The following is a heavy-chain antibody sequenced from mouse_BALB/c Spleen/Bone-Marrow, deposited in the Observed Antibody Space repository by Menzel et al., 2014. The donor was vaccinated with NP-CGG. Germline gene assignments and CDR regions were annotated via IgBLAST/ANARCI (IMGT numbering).Heavy chain of an antibody. V-gene: IGHV1-7*01. CDR2: INPSTGYT. CDR1: GYTFTNYW. Sequence: VQLQQSGAELAKPGASVKMSCKASGYTFTNYWMHWVKQRPGQGLEWIGYINPSTGYTEYNQKFKDKATLTADKSYSTAYMQLSSLTSEDSAVYYCARIYYYGRDYWGQGTTLTASS. J-gene: IGHJ2*01. D-gene: IGHD1-1*01. CDR3: ARIYYYGRDY.